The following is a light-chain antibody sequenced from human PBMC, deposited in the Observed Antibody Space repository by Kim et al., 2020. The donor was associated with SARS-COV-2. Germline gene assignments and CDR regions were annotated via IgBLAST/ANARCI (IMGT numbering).Light chain of an antibody. Sequence: PGERATLSCRASQSVSSSYLAWYQQKPGQAPRILIYGAASRATDIPDRFSGSGSGTDFTLTISRLEPEDFAVYYCQQYGSSPLTFGGGTKVDIK. V-gene: IGKV3-20*01. CDR3: QQYGSSPLT. CDR2: GAA. CDR1: QSVSSSY. J-gene: IGKJ4*01.